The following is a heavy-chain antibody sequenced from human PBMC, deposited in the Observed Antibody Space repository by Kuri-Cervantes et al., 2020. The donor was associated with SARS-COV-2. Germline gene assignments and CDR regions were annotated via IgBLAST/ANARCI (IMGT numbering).Heavy chain of an antibody. CDR3: AKEAAAGTGFDY. CDR2: ISWNSGSI. CDR1: GFTFDDYA. V-gene: IGHV3-9*01. D-gene: IGHD6-13*01. Sequence: GGSLRLSCAASGFTFDDYAMHWVRQAPGKGLEWVSGISWNSGSIGYADSVKGRFTISRDNAKSSLYLQMNSLRAEDTALYYCAKEAAAGTGFDYWGQGTLVTVSS. J-gene: IGHJ4*02.